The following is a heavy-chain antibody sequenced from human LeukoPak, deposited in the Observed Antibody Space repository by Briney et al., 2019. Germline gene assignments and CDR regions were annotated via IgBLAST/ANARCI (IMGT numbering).Heavy chain of an antibody. Sequence: ASVKVSCTASGGTFSSYAISWVRQAPGQGLEWMGGIIPIFGTANYAQKFQGRVTITADESTSTAYMELSSLRSEDTAVYYCAREAPVGVVVPAAMKKHYYYYGMDVWGKGTTVTVSP. V-gene: IGHV1-69*13. J-gene: IGHJ6*04. CDR2: IIPIFGTA. D-gene: IGHD2-2*01. CDR3: AREAPVGVVVPAAMKKHYYYYGMDV. CDR1: GGTFSSYA.